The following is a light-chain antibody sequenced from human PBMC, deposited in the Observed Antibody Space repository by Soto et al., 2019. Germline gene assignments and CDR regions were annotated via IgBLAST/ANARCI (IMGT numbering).Light chain of an antibody. CDR1: QSLLESDDGNTY. CDR2: AVS. CDR3: LQRIEFPYT. J-gene: IGKJ2*01. V-gene: IGKV2-40*01. Sequence: DIVMTQTPLSLPVTPGEPASISCRSSQSLLESDDGNTYLDWYLQKPGQSPQLLIYAVSYRASGGPDRFSGSGSGTDFTLKISRVEAEDVGVYYCLQRIEFPYTFGQGTKLEIK.